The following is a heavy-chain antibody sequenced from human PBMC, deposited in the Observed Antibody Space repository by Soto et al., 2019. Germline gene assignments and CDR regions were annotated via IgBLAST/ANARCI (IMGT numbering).Heavy chain of an antibody. CDR2: VYWNDDK. V-gene: IGHV2-5*01. CDR3: ARGLATLPVFAFDI. Sequence: SGPTLVNPTQPLTLTCTLSGISLSTSGVGLGWIRQTPGKALEWLALVYWNDDKHYSPSLKSRLTITKDTSKNQAILTMTNMDPVDTATYYCARGLATLPVFAFDIWGQGTVVTVS. J-gene: IGHJ3*02. CDR1: GISLSTSGVG. D-gene: IGHD1-1*01.